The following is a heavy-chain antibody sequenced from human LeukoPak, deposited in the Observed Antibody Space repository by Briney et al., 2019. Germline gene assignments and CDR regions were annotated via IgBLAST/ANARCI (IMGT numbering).Heavy chain of an antibody. D-gene: IGHD2-15*01. CDR3: AREWDLRYCSGGSCYSGGMDV. Sequence: SETLSLTCTASGGSISSYYWSWIRQPPGKGLEWIGYIYYSGSTNYNPSLKSRVTISVDTSKNQFSLKLSSVTAADTAVYYCAREWDLRYCSGGSCYSGGMDVWGQGTTVTVSS. CDR2: IYYSGST. V-gene: IGHV4-59*01. CDR1: GGSISSYY. J-gene: IGHJ6*02.